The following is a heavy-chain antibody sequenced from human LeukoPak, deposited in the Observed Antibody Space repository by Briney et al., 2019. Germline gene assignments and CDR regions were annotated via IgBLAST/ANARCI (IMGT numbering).Heavy chain of an antibody. CDR3: ARWEIAAAGTSDY. Sequence: SETLSLTCTVSGGSISTYYWSWIRQPPGKGLEWIGSIYHSGSTYYNPSLKSRVTISVDTSKNQFSLKLSSVTAADTAVYYCARWEIAAAGTSDYWGQGTLVTVSS. J-gene: IGHJ4*02. CDR2: IYHSGST. CDR1: GGSISTYY. D-gene: IGHD6-13*01. V-gene: IGHV4-59*08.